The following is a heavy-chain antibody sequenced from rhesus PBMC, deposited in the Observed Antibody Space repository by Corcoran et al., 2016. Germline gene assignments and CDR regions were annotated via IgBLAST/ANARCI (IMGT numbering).Heavy chain of an antibody. CDR2: LYGSGGCN. CDR3: AREYRYYFDY. V-gene: IGHV4S14*01. CDR1: GYSISSNH. Sequence: QVQLQESGPGLVKPAETLSLTCAASGYSISSNHGNWIGQPPGKGVDWIGSLYGSGGCNYLTPSLQSRVTLSVDTSKTQLSLKLSSVTAADTAVYYCAREYRYYFDYWGQGVLVTVSS. J-gene: IGHJ4*01. D-gene: IGHD4-23*01.